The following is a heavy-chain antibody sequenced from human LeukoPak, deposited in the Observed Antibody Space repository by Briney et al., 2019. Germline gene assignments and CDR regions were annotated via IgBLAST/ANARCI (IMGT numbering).Heavy chain of an antibody. V-gene: IGHV3-7*01. CDR1: GFTFSNYW. CDR3: ARLGDYSGFHRGPIDF. J-gene: IGHJ4*02. D-gene: IGHD5-12*01. CDR2: IDHHGTEE. Sequence: GGSLRLSCAASGFTFSNYWMNWFRQAPGKGLEWVANIDHHGTEENYVDSVKGRFTISRDNAKNSLYLQMNSLRADDTAVYYCARLGDYSGFHRGPIDFWGQGTLVTVSS.